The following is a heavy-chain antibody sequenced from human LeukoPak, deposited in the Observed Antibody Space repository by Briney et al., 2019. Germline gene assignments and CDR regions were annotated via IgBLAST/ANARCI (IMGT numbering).Heavy chain of an antibody. D-gene: IGHD4-11*01. V-gene: IGHV3-7*01. J-gene: IGHJ4*02. CDR1: GFTFTTYW. CDR2: IKQDGTEK. Sequence: PGESLRLSCAASGFTFTTYWMSWVRQPPGKGLEWVANIKQDGTEKYYVDSVKGRFTISRDNAKNSLYLQMNSLRADDTAVYYCARERGLQQSYFDYWGQGALVTVSS. CDR3: ARERGLQQSYFDY.